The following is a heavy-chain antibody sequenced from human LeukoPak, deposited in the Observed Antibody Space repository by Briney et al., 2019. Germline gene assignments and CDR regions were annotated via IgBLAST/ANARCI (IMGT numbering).Heavy chain of an antibody. J-gene: IGHJ6*02. V-gene: IGHV3-30*18. CDR2: ISYDGSNK. Sequence: GRSLRLSCAASGFTFSSYGMHWVRQAPGKGLEWVAVISYDGSNKYYADSVKGRFTISRDNYKNTLYLQMNSLRAEDTAVYYCAKDGGTQLWFGEFPRYYGMDVWGQGTTVTVSS. CDR3: AKDGGTQLWFGEFPRYYGMDV. D-gene: IGHD3-10*01. CDR1: GFTFSSYG.